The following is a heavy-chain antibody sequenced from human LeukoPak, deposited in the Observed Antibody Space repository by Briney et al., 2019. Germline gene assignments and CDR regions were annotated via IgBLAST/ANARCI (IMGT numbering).Heavy chain of an antibody. Sequence: GGSLRLSCAASGFTFSSYWMSWVRQAPGKGLEWVSAISGGGGSTYYADSVKGRFTISRDNSKNTLYLQMNSLRAEDTAVYYCARDQDTAHAYDIWGQGTMVTVSS. J-gene: IGHJ3*02. CDR2: ISGGGGST. D-gene: IGHD5-18*01. V-gene: IGHV3-23*01. CDR1: GFTFSSYW. CDR3: ARDQDTAHAYDI.